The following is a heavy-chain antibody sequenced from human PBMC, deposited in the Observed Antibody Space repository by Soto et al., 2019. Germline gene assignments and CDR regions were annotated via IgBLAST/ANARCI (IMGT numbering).Heavy chain of an antibody. J-gene: IGHJ1*01. CDR1: GFTFDDYA. V-gene: IGHV3-9*01. Sequence: EVQLVESRGGLVQPGRSRRLSCVASGFTFDDYAMHWVRQAPGKGLEWVSGSTWSGGTRDYADSVKGLFTISRDNAKNSVYLQMDSLRVEYKGLYYCIRSRQGWLQPWGRGTLVTGSS. CDR3: IRSRQGWLQP. CDR2: STWSGGTR. D-gene: IGHD6-19*01.